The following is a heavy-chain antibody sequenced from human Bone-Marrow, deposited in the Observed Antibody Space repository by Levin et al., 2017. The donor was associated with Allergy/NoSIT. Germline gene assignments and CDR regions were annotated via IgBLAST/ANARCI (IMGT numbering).Heavy chain of an antibody. CDR3: ARDLKRSKLGRKKHLYYYYYMDV. J-gene: IGHJ6*03. CDR2: IYYSGST. Sequence: SETLSLTCTVSGGSISSYYWSWIRQPPGKGLEWIGYIYYSGSTNYNPSLKSRVTISVDTSKNQFSLKLSSVTAADTAVYYCARDLKRSKLGRKKHLYYYYYMDVWGKGTTVTVSS. CDR1: GGSISSYY. D-gene: IGHD2-2*01. V-gene: IGHV4-59*01.